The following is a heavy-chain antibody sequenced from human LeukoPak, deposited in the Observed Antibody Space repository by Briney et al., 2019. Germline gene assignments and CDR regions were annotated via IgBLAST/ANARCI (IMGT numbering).Heavy chain of an antibody. Sequence: PGGSPRLSCAASGFTFSSYAMSWVRQAPGKGLEWVSAISGSGGSTYNADSVKGRFTISRDNSKNTLYLQMNSLRAEDTAVYYCAKDFPDYYVSSLYWGQGTLVTVSS. D-gene: IGHD3-22*01. J-gene: IGHJ4*02. V-gene: IGHV3-23*01. CDR1: GFTFSSYA. CDR2: ISGSGGST. CDR3: AKDFPDYYVSSLY.